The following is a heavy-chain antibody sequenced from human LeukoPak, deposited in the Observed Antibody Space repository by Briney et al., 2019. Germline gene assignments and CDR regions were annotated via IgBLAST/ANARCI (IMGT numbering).Heavy chain of an antibody. V-gene: IGHV3-33*08. Sequence: PGGSLRLSCAASGFTFRSYAIHWVRQAPGKGLEWVAVLWFDGTSDYNVESVKGRFTISRDNSKSTLYLQMNSLRAEDTAIYYCARRNNIHYGMDVWGQGTTVTVSS. CDR3: ARRNNIHYGMDV. CDR1: GFTFRSYA. J-gene: IGHJ6*02. CDR2: LWFDGTSD. D-gene: IGHD1-14*01.